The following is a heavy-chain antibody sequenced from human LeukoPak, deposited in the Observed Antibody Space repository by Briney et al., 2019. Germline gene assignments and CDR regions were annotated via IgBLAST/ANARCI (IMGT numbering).Heavy chain of an antibody. J-gene: IGHJ6*02. CDR3: ARGSCSSTSCFMDV. Sequence: GASVKVSCKASGYTFTSYAMHWVRQAPGQRLEWMGWINAGNGNTKYSQNLQGRVTVTGDTSASTAYMELSSLTSEDTAVYYCARGSCSSTSCFMDVWGQGTTVTVSS. V-gene: IGHV1-3*01. D-gene: IGHD2-2*01. CDR1: GYTFTSYA. CDR2: INAGNGNT.